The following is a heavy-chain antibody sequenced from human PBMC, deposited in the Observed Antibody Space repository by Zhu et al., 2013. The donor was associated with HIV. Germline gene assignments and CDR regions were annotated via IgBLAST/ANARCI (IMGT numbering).Heavy chain of an antibody. D-gene: IGHD5-12*01. V-gene: IGHV1-58*01. CDR2: IVVGSGNT. J-gene: IGHJ3*02. CDR3: AADRHGYNGEDAFDI. Sequence: QLVQSGPEVKKPGTSVKVSCKASGFTFTSSAVQWVRQARGQRLEWIGWIVVGSGNTNYAQKFQERVTITRDMSTSTAYMELSSLRSEDTAVYYCAADRHGYNGEDAFDIWGQGTMVTVSS. CDR1: GFTFTSSA.